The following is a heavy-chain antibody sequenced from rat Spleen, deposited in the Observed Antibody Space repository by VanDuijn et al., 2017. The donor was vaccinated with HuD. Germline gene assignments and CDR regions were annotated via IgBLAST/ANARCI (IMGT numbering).Heavy chain of an antibody. V-gene: IGHV2S30*01. D-gene: IGHD1-2*01. CDR2: MRYDGET. CDR3: SRDGDSSWFAY. J-gene: IGHJ3*01. CDR1: GFSLTGND. Sequence: QVQLKESGPGLVQPSQTLSLTCTVSGFSLTGNDFHWIRQPPGKGLEWMGRMRYDGETYYNSTLKSRLSISRDTSRNQVFLKMNSLQTEDTAIYFCSRDGDSSWFAYWGQGTLVTVSS.